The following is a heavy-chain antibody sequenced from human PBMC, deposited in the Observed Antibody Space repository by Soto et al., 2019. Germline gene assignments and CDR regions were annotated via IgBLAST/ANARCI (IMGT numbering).Heavy chain of an antibody. CDR1: GFAFSAYY. CDR2: ISESGTTI. V-gene: IGHV3-11*01. CDR3: TRIDYDTSGYTDY. Sequence: QVHLMESGGGLVKPGGSLRLSCAASGFAFSAYYMSWIRQAPGKGLEWLSYISESGTTIYYADSVKGRFTISRDNAKNSLYLQMNSLRVEDTAVYYCTRIDYDTSGYTDYWGQGALGTVSS. J-gene: IGHJ4*02. D-gene: IGHD3-22*01.